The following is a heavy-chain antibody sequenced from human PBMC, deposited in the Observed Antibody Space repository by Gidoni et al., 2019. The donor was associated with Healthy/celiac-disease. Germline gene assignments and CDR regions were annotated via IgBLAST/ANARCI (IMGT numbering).Heavy chain of an antibody. Sequence: QVQLVQSGAEVKTPGSSVKVSCTASGGTFSSYAISWVRQAPGQGLEWMGGIIPIFGTANYAQKFQGRVTITADESTSTAYMELSSLRSEDTAVYYCARDPALSSQTRGAFDIWGQGTMVTVSS. V-gene: IGHV1-69*01. CDR3: ARDPALSSQTRGAFDI. J-gene: IGHJ3*02. D-gene: IGHD2-2*01. CDR1: GGTFSSYA. CDR2: IIPIFGTA.